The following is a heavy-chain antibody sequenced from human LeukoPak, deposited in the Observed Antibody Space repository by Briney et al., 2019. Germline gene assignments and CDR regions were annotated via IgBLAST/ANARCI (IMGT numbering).Heavy chain of an antibody. J-gene: IGHJ4*02. V-gene: IGHV3-7*01. D-gene: IGHD2-2*01. CDR1: GFTFSSYS. CDR2: IKQDESEK. CDR3: ARALDSSSSRYQAFEE. Sequence: PGGSLRLSCAASGFTFSSYSMNWVRQAPGKGLEWVANIKQDESEKYYVDSVKGRFTISRDNAKSSLYLQMNSLRAEDTAVNYCARALDSSSSRYQAFEEWGQGTLVTVSS.